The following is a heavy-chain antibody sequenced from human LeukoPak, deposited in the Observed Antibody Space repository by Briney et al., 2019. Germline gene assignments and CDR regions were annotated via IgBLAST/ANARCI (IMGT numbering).Heavy chain of an antibody. J-gene: IGHJ3*02. CDR2: IYYSGST. Sequence: SETLSLTCTVSGGSISSSSYYWGWIRQPPGKGLEWIGSIYYSGSTYYNPSLESRVTISVDTSKNQFSLKLSSVTAADTAVYYCARLWFGEFTFDIWGQGTMVTVSS. D-gene: IGHD3-10*01. CDR1: GGSISSSSYY. CDR3: ARLWFGEFTFDI. V-gene: IGHV4-39*01.